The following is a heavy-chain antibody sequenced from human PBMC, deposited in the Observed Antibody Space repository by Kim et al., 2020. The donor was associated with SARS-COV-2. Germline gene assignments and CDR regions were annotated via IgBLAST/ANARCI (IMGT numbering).Heavy chain of an antibody. D-gene: IGHD3-22*01. Sequence: YSPSRKSRVTISVDTSKNQFSLNLTSVTAADTAVYYCARKKYYDSGGFDYWGQGSLVTVSS. CDR3: ARKKYYDSGGFDY. J-gene: IGHJ4*02. V-gene: IGHV4-4*07.